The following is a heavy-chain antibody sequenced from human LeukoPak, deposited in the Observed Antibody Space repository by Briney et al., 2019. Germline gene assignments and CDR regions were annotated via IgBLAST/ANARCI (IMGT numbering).Heavy chain of an antibody. CDR1: GYTFTSYA. J-gene: IGHJ4*02. D-gene: IGHD3-3*02. V-gene: IGHV1-3*01. Sequence: VASVKVSCKASGYTFTSYAMHWVRQAPGQRLEWMGWINAGNGNTKYSQKFQGRVTITRDMSTSTAYMELSSLRSEDTAVYYCAAATQEAFEAGYWGQGTLVTVSS. CDR2: INAGNGNT. CDR3: AAATQEAFEAGY.